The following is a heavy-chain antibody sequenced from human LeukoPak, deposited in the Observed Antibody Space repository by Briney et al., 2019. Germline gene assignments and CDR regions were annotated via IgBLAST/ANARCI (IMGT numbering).Heavy chain of an antibody. CDR1: GFTFSGSA. J-gene: IGHJ4*02. CDR3: TRMGSGRSVDY. D-gene: IGHD1-26*01. V-gene: IGHV3-73*01. Sequence: GGSLRLSCAASGFTFSGSAIHWVRQASGKGREWVGRIRSKANSYATEYAASVKGRFTISRDYPEKTAYLQMNSLKIEDTAVYYCTRMGSGRSVDYWGQGTLVTVSS. CDR2: IRSKANSYAT.